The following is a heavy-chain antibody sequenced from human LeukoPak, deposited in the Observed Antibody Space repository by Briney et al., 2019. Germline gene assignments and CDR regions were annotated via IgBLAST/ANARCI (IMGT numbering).Heavy chain of an antibody. CDR2: ISADNGNT. D-gene: IGHD6-13*01. CDR3: ARGPFRLAAAGRDRDIDY. V-gene: IGHV1-18*01. J-gene: IGHJ4*02. Sequence: GASVRVSCTASGYTFTSYGISWVRQAPGQGLEWMAWISADNGNTNYAQTLKGRFTMTTDTSTSTVYMELRSLRSDDTAVYYCARGPFRLAAAGRDRDIDYWGQGTLVTVSS. CDR1: GYTFTSYG.